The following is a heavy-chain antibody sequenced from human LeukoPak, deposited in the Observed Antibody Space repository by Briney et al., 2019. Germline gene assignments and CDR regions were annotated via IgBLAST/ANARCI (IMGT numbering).Heavy chain of an antibody. CDR2: ISYDGSNK. V-gene: IGHV3-30*01. CDR3: ARDGNPGTVTSYYYYYYMDV. D-gene: IGHD4-17*01. Sequence: PGRSLRLSCAASGFTFSSYAMHWVRQAPGKGLEWVAVISYDGSNKYYADSVKGRFIISRDNSKNTLYLQMNSLRAEDTAVYYCARDGNPGTVTSYYYYYYMDVWGKGTTVTVSS. CDR1: GFTFSSYA. J-gene: IGHJ6*03.